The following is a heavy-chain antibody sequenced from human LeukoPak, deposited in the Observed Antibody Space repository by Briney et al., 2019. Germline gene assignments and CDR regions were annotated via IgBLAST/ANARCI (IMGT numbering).Heavy chain of an antibody. CDR1: GGSISSSTYY. Sequence: SETLSLTCTVSGGSISSSTYYWGWIRLPPGKGLEWIGSIYYTGTTYYSPSLKSRVTVFLDKSKNQFSLKLSSVTAADTAVYYCTSTYYYDSSGYQVISYWGQGTLVTVSS. V-gene: IGHV4-39*01. J-gene: IGHJ4*02. CDR3: TSTYYYDSSGYQVISY. CDR2: IYYTGTT. D-gene: IGHD3-22*01.